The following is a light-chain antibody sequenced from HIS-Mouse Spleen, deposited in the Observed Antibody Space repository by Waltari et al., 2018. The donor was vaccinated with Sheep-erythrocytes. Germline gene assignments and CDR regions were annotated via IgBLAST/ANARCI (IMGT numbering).Light chain of an antibody. Sequence: SYELTQPPSVSVSPGQTASITCSGDKLGDKYACWYQQKPGQSPVLVIYQDSKRPSGIPARFSGSNSGNTATLTISGTQAMDEAYYYCQAWDSSTAVFGGGTKLTVL. J-gene: IGLJ2*01. CDR1: KLGDKY. V-gene: IGLV3-1*01. CDR2: QDS. CDR3: QAWDSSTAV.